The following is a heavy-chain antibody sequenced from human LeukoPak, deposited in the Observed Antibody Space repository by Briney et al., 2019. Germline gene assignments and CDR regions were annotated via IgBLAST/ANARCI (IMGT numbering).Heavy chain of an antibody. Sequence: GGSLRLSCAASGFTFSSYGMHWVRQAPGKGLEWVAFIRYDGSNKYYADSVKGRFTISRDNSKNTLYLQMNSLRAEDTAVYYCARVVGIAVAGTIDYWGQGTLVTVSS. J-gene: IGHJ4*02. CDR3: ARVVGIAVAGTIDY. CDR2: IRYDGSNK. D-gene: IGHD6-19*01. V-gene: IGHV3-30*02. CDR1: GFTFSSYG.